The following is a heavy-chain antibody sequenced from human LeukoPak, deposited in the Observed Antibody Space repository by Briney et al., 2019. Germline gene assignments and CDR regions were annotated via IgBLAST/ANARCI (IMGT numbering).Heavy chain of an antibody. Sequence: SETLSLTCAVSGYSISSGYYWGWIRQPPGKGLEWIGSIYHSGSTYYNPSLKSRVTISVDTSKNQFSLKLSSVTAAGTAVYYCARVGKYSSSYTFDYWGQGTLVTVSS. V-gene: IGHV4-38-2*01. CDR3: ARVGKYSSSYTFDY. J-gene: IGHJ4*02. CDR1: GYSISSGYY. D-gene: IGHD6-6*01. CDR2: IYHSGST.